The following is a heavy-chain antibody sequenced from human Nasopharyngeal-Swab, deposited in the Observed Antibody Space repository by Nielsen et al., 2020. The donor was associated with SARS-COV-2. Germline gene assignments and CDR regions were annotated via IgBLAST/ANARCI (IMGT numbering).Heavy chain of an antibody. CDR1: GYSFTSYW. Sequence: GGFLRLSCKGSGYSFTSYWIGWVRQMPGKGLEWMGIIYPGDSDTRYSPSFQGQVTISADKSISTAYLQWSSLKASDTAIYYCARVFVVVPAAIGLSGWFDPWGQGTLVTVSS. CDR3: ARVFVVVPAAIGLSGWFDP. D-gene: IGHD2-2*01. V-gene: IGHV5-51*01. J-gene: IGHJ5*02. CDR2: IYPGDSDT.